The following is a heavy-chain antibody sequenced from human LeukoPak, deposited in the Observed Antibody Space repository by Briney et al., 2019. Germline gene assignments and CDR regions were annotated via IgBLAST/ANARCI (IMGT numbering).Heavy chain of an antibody. J-gene: IGHJ5*02. V-gene: IGHV4-30-2*01. CDR3: ARERITMVRGVPLNWFDP. CDR1: GASISSGGYS. D-gene: IGHD3-10*01. CDR2: IYHSGST. Sequence: SQTLSLTCAVSGASISSGGYSWSWIRQPPGKGLEWIGYIYHSGSTYYNPSLKSRVTISVDRSKNQFSLKLSSVTAADTAVYYCARERITMVRGVPLNWFDPWGQGTLVTVSS.